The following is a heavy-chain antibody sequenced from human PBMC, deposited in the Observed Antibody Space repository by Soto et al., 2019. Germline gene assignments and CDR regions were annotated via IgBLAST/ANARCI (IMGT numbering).Heavy chain of an antibody. CDR1: GGSISNFY. Sequence: QVQLQESGPGLVRPSETLSLTCTVSGGSISNFYWSWIRQPPGKGLEWIGYVYYTGSTSYNPSLSRRVTLSAASTSGHFLLRLNAVTAADAAVYYCARTFLGHDLLADSFVDYYYYMDVWGQGTTVTVSS. J-gene: IGHJ6*03. CDR3: ARTFLGHDLLADSFVDYYYYMDV. D-gene: IGHD3-9*01. V-gene: IGHV4-59*08. CDR2: VYYTGST.